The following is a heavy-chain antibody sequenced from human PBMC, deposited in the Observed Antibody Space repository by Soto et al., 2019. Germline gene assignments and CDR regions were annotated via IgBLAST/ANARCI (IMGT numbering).Heavy chain of an antibody. D-gene: IGHD3-10*01. CDR3: ANGWTVRAVLVYGMDV. J-gene: IGHJ6*02. CDR2: ISYDGSDK. CDR1: GFTFSSYG. V-gene: IGHV3-30*18. Sequence: QVQLVEAGGGVVQPGRSLRLSCAASGFTFSSYGMHWVRQAPGKGLEWVAVISYDGSDKYYAHSVKGRFTISRDNSKNTVHLQMNRLRPEDTSVYYCANGWTVRAVLVYGMDVWGQGTTVTVSS.